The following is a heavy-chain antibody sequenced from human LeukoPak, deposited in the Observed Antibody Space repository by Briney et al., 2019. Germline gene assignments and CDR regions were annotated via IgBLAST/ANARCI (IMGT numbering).Heavy chain of an antibody. CDR1: GGSISSSSYY. CDR3: ARGYSSGLYFDY. J-gene: IGHJ4*02. CDR2: IYYSGST. Sequence: PSETLSLTCTVSGGSISSSSYYWGWIRQPPGKGLEWIGSIYYSGSTYYNPSLKSRVNISVDTSKNQFSLKLSSVTAADTAVYYCARGYSSGLYFDYWGQGTLVTVSS. V-gene: IGHV4-39*07. D-gene: IGHD6-19*01.